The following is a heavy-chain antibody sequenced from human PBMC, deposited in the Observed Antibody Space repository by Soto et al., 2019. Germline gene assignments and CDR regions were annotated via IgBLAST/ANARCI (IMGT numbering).Heavy chain of an antibody. CDR3: TTRTSGYDSFYYGMDV. CDR1: GFTFSNAW. Sequence: GVLRLSCAASGFTFSNAWMTWIRQAPGKGLEWVGRIKSKTEGGTSDYAAPVKGRFTISRDDSKNTLYLQMNSLKTEDTAVYYCTTRTSGYDSFYYGMDVWGQGTPVTVSS. V-gene: IGHV3-15*01. CDR2: IKSKTEGGTS. D-gene: IGHD5-12*01. J-gene: IGHJ6*02.